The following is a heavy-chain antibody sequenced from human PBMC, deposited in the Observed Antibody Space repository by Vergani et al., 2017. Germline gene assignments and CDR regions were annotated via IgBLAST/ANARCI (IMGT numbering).Heavy chain of an antibody. CDR1: GFTFSSYA. CDR3: TTETPIVVPAAMYYYYYYMDV. D-gene: IGHD2-2*01. CDR2: IKSKTDGGTT. J-gene: IGHJ6*03. V-gene: IGHV3-15*01. Sequence: EVQLLESGGGLVKPGGSLRLSCAASGFTFSSYAMHWVRQAPGKGLEWVGRIKSKTDGGTTDYAAPVKGRFTISRDDSKNTLCLQMNSLKTEDTAVYYCTTETPIVVPAAMYYYYYYMDVWGKGTTVTVSS.